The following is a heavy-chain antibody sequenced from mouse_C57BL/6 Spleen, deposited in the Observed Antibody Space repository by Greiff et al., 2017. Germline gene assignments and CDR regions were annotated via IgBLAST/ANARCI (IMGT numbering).Heavy chain of an antibody. Sequence: VQLQQPGAELVMPGASVKLSCKASGYTFTSYWMPWVKQRPGQGLEWIGEIDPSDSYTTYNQKFKGKSTLTVDKSSSTAYMQLSSLTSEDSAVYYCARSPFTTVGGDYWGQGTTLTVSS. D-gene: IGHD1-1*01. J-gene: IGHJ2*01. V-gene: IGHV1-69*01. CDR2: IDPSDSYT. CDR1: GYTFTSYW. CDR3: ARSPFTTVGGDY.